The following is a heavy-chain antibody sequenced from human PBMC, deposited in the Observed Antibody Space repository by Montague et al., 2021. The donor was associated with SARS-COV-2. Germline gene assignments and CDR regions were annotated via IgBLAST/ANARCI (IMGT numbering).Heavy chain of an antibody. CDR3: ARDDYVWGNCRYSQYNWFDP. CDR1: GFTFSSYS. CDR2: ISSSSSYI. Sequence: SLRLSCAASGFTFSSYSMNWVRQAPGKGLEWVSSISSSSSYIYYADSVKGRFTIPRDNAKNSLYLQMNSLRAEDTAVYYCARDDYVWGNCRYSQYNWFDPWGQGTLVTVSS. J-gene: IGHJ5*02. D-gene: IGHD3-16*02. V-gene: IGHV3-21*01.